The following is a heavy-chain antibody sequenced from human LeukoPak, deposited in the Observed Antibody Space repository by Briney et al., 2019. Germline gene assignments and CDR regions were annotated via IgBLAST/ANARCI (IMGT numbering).Heavy chain of an antibody. D-gene: IGHD3-3*01. Sequence: GESLKISCKGSGYSFTSYWIGWVRQLPGKGLEWMGIIYPGDSDTRYSPSFQGQVTISADKSISTAYLQWSSLKASDTAMYYCARQNYDFWSGYFFEYWGQGTLVTVSS. CDR3: ARQNYDFWSGYFFEY. V-gene: IGHV5-51*01. CDR1: GYSFTSYW. CDR2: IYPGDSDT. J-gene: IGHJ4*02.